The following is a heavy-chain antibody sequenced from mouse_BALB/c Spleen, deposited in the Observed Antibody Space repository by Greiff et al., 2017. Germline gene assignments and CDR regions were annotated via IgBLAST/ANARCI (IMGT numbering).Heavy chain of an antibody. CDR2: ISSGGSYT. CDR1: GFTFSSYT. V-gene: IGHV5-6-4*01. D-gene: IGHD2-1*01. Sequence: EVHLVESGGGLVKPGGSLKLSCAASGFTFSSYTMSWVRQTPEKRLEWVATISSGGSYTYYPDSVKGRFTISRDNAKNTLYLQMSSLKSEDTAMYYCTRDSGYGNYDYYAMDYWGQGTSVTVSS. CDR3: TRDSGYGNYDYYAMDY. J-gene: IGHJ4*01.